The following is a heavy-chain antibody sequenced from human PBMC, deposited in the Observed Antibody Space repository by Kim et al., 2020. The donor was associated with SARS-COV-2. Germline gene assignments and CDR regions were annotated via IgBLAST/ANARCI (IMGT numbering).Heavy chain of an antibody. CDR2: ISYDGSNK. Sequence: GESLRLSCAASGFTFSSYGMHWVRQAPGKGLEWVAVISYDGSNKYYADSVKGRFTISRDNSKNTLYLQMNSLRAEDTAVYYCAKVPTTVTIGGDAFDIWG. D-gene: IGHD4-17*01. CDR1: GFTFSSYG. CDR3: AKVPTTVTIGGDAFDI. J-gene: IGHJ3*02. V-gene: IGHV3-30*18.